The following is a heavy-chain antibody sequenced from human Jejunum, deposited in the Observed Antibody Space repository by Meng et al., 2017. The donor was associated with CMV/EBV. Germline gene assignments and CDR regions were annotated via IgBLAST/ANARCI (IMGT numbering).Heavy chain of an antibody. D-gene: IGHD3-9*01. CDR3: AKSTRGYYDTTGYFES. V-gene: IGHV3-9*01. Sequence: FDDYAMHWVRQDPGKGLEWVSGISWNSGSIGYADSIKGRFTISRDNGKNTLYLQMNDLRPEDTAFYYCAKSTRGYYDTTGYFESWGQGTPVTVSS. J-gene: IGHJ4*02. CDR1: FDDYA. CDR2: ISWNSGSI.